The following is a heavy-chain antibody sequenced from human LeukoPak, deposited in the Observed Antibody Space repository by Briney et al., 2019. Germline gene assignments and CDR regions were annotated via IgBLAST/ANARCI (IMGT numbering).Heavy chain of an antibody. D-gene: IGHD6-19*01. J-gene: IGHJ4*02. CDR3: ARGPGIAVAGVFDY. CDR2: ISGYTGHT. Sequence: ASVKVSCKASGYTFTSYGINWVRQAPGQGLEWLGWISGYTGHTNYVQKIQGRVTMTTDTSTNTVYMELRSLRSDDTAVYYCARGPGIAVAGVFDYWGQGSLVTVSS. CDR1: GYTFTSYG. V-gene: IGHV1-18*04.